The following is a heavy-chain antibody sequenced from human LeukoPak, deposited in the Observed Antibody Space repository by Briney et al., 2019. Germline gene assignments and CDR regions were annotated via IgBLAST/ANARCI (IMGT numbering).Heavy chain of an antibody. D-gene: IGHD1-26*01. Sequence: GGSLRLSCAASGFTVSSNYMSWVRQAPGKGLVWVSRINSDGSSTNYADSVKGRFTISRDNAKNTLYLQMNSLRVEDTAVYYRTRVGLTSGSYFSFDYWGQGTLVTVSS. CDR2: INSDGSST. J-gene: IGHJ4*02. V-gene: IGHV3-74*01. CDR3: TRVGLTSGSYFSFDY. CDR1: GFTVSSNY.